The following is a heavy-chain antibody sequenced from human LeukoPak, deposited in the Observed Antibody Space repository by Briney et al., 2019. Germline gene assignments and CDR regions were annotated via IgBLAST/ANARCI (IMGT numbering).Heavy chain of an antibody. J-gene: IGHJ4*02. CDR1: GFTFSSYG. CDR3: AKNHRDAGDY. Sequence: GGSLRLSCAASGFTFSSYGMHWVRQAPGKGLEWVAFIRYDGSNEYYADSVKGRFTISRDDSKNTLYMQMNRLRDEDTALYYCAKNHRDAGDYWGQGTLVTVSS. CDR2: IRYDGSNE. V-gene: IGHV3-30*02. D-gene: IGHD2-2*01.